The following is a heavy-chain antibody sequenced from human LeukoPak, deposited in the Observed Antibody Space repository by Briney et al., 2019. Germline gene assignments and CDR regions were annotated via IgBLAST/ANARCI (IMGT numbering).Heavy chain of an antibody. CDR3: ARGGEVDTAMVFFDY. D-gene: IGHD5-18*01. CDR1: GGTFSSYA. V-gene: IGHV1-69*10. CDR2: IIPILGIA. J-gene: IGHJ4*02. Sequence: VKVSCKASGGTFSSYAISWVRQAPGQGLEWMGGIIPILGIANYAQKFQGRVTITADKSTSTAYMELSSLRSEDTAVYYCARGGEVDTAMVFFDYWGQGTLVTVSS.